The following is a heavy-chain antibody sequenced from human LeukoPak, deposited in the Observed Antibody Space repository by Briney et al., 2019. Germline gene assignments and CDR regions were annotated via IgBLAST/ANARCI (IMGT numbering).Heavy chain of an antibody. CDR2: FYYSGST. J-gene: IGHJ4*02. Sequence: SEPQSLTCSVCSGFNCSSSFYWAWIRKPPGKGLERIGCFYYSGSTYYNPSLKSRVPISVDTSNNEFAMKLTSVSAADPAVHYCAPYGDYSYVDYWGQGTLVTVSS. V-gene: IGHV4-39*01. CDR1: SGFNCSSSFY. CDR3: APYGDYSYVDY. D-gene: IGHD4-17*01.